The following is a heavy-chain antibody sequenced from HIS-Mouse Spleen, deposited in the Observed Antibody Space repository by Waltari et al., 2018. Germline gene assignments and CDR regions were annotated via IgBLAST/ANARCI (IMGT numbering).Heavy chain of an antibody. CDR1: GYTFTSYD. CDR3: ARGHDYSNYFDY. Sequence: QVQLVQSGAEVKKPGASVKVSCKASGYTFTSYDINWVRQATGQGLEWMGWMKPNSGNTGNAQKFQGRVTMTRNTSISTAYMELSSLRSEDTAVYYCARGHDYSNYFDYWGQGTLVTVSS. J-gene: IGHJ4*02. D-gene: IGHD4-4*01. V-gene: IGHV1-8*01. CDR2: MKPNSGNT.